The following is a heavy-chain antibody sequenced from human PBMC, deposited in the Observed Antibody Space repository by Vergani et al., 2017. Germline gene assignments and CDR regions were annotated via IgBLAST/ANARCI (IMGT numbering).Heavy chain of an antibody. V-gene: IGHV1-2*02. CDR2: INPNSGGT. CDR3: ARGGTWFSQYNWNDGAFDY. D-gene: IGHD1-1*01. J-gene: IGHJ4*02. Sequence: QVQLVQSGAEVKKPGASVKVSCKASGYTFTSYDINWVRQAPGQGLEWMGWINPNSGGTNYAQKFQGRVTMTRDTSISTAYMEVSRLRSDDTAVYYCARGGTWFSQYNWNDGAFDYWGQGTLVTVSS. CDR1: GYTFTSYD.